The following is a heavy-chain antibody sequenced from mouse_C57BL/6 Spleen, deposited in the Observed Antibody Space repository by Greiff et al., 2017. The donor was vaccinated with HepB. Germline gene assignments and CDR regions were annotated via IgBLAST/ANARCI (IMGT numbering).Heavy chain of an antibody. J-gene: IGHJ1*03. D-gene: IGHD2-2*01. CDR3: AGSGGYLNWYFDV. CDR2: ISSGSSTI. Sequence: EVKLMESGGGLVKPGGSLKLSCAASGFTFSDYGMHWVRQAPEKGLEWVAYISSGSSTIYYADTVKGRFTISKDNSKNTQFLQITRLRSEDTAMYYCAGSGGYLNWYFDVWGTGTTVTVSS. V-gene: IGHV5-17*01. CDR1: GFTFSDYG.